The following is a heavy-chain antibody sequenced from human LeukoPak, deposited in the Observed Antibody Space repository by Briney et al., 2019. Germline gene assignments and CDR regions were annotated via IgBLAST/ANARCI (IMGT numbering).Heavy chain of an antibody. V-gene: IGHV1-18*01. CDR3: ARDKSLNYYDSSGYYYDY. D-gene: IGHD3-22*01. CDR2: ISAYNGNT. CDR1: GYTFTSYG. J-gene: IGHJ4*02. Sequence: ASVKVSCEASGYTFTSYGISWVRQAPGQGLEWMGWISAYNGNTNYAQKLQGRVTMTTDTSTSTAYMELRSLRSDDTAVYYCARDKSLNYYDSSGYYYDYWGQGTLVTVSS.